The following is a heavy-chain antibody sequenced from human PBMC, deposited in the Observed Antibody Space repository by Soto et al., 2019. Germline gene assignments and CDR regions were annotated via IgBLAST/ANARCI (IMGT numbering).Heavy chain of an antibody. Sequence: PGGSLRLSCAASGFTFSSYAMHWVHQAPGKGLEWVAVISYDGSNKYYADSVKGRFTISRDNSKNTLYLQMNSLRAEDTAVYYCARDPGRDSSGYYYFDYWGQGTLVTVSS. D-gene: IGHD3-22*01. J-gene: IGHJ4*02. CDR3: ARDPGRDSSGYYYFDY. CDR1: GFTFSSYA. CDR2: ISYDGSNK. V-gene: IGHV3-30-3*01.